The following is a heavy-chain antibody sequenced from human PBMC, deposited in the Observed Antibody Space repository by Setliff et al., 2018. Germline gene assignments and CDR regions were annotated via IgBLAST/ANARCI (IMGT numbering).Heavy chain of an antibody. J-gene: IGHJ4*02. V-gene: IGHV3-23*01. Sequence: LRLSCAASGFSFSSYAMSWVRQAPGKGLGWVSKIFGSGDNTYYADSVKGRFTISRDNSKNTVYLQMNSLRAEDTAVYYCAKGGALLYYFDFWGQGTLVTVSS. CDR3: AKGGALLYYFDF. D-gene: IGHD2-15*01. CDR1: GFSFSSYA. CDR2: IFGSGDNT.